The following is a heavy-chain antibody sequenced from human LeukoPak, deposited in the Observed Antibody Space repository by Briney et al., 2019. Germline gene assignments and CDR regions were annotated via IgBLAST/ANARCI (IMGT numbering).Heavy chain of an antibody. CDR1: GFTFSSYS. CDR3: ASKWELLVNAFDI. V-gene: IGHV3-48*01. CDR2: ISSSSSTI. D-gene: IGHD1-26*01. Sequence: PGGSLRLSCAASGFTFSSYSMNWVRQAPGKGLEWVSYISSSSSTIYYADSVKGRFTISRDNAKNSLYLQMNSLRAEDTAVYYCASKWELLVNAFDIWGQGTMVTVSS. J-gene: IGHJ3*02.